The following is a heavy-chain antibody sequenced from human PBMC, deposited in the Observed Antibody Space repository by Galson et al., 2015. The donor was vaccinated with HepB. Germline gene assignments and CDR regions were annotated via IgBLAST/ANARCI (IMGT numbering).Heavy chain of an antibody. CDR3: AKTPYWNRYYHFDY. V-gene: IGHV3-23*01. J-gene: IGHJ4*02. Sequence: SLRLSCAASGFSFDNFAMNWVRQAPGKGLEWVSTITGRGIATYYADSVRGRFTISRDNTKNTLYLHMNRLRAEDTAIYYCAKTPYWNRYYHFDYRGQGTLVTVSS. CDR1: GFSFDNFA. D-gene: IGHD1-1*01. CDR2: ITGRGIAT.